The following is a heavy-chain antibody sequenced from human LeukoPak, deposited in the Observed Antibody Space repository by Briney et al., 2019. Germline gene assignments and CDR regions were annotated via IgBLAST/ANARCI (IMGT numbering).Heavy chain of an antibody. CDR2: IYYSGST. CDR1: GGSISIYY. Sequence: KPSETLSLTCTVSGGSISIYYWSWIRQPPGKGLEWIGHIYYSGSTNYNPSLRSRVTISVDTSKNQFSLKLNSVTAADTAVYYCARHGYDSSGWYYFDYWGQGTLVTVSS. J-gene: IGHJ4*02. CDR3: ARHGYDSSGWYYFDY. D-gene: IGHD6-19*01. V-gene: IGHV4-59*08.